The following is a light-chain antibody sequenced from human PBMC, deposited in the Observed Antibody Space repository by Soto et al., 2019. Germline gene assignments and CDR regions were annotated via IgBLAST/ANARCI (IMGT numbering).Light chain of an antibody. CDR1: SSNIGNNA. CDR2: NNN. CDR3: ATWDDSLNARGV. Sequence: QSVLTQPPSASGTPGQRVTISWSGSSSNIGNNAVSWYQQFPGTAPKLLLYNNNQRPSGVPDRFSGSKSGTSASLAISGLQSEDEADYYCATWDDSLNARGVFGGGTQLTVL. J-gene: IGLJ3*02. V-gene: IGLV1-44*01.